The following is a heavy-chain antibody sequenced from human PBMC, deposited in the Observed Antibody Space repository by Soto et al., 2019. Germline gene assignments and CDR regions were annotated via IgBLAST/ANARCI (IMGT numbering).Heavy chain of an antibody. D-gene: IGHD2-2*01. CDR2: IWYDGSEK. V-gene: IGHV3-33*03. CDR1: GSTFSGYG. Sequence: PGGSLRLSCAAYGSTFSGYGMHWVRQPPGKGLEWVAVIWYDGSEKYYADSVKGRFAISRDNSFLYLEMNSLRVEDTAVYYCAKDRSRSLDDMDVGGQGTTVNVSS. J-gene: IGHJ6*02. CDR3: AKDRSRSLDDMDV.